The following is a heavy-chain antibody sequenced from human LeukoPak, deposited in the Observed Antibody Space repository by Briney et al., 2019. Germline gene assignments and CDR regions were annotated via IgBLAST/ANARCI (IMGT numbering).Heavy chain of an antibody. CDR2: ISYDGSNK. D-gene: IGHD2-15*01. V-gene: IGHV3-30*18. J-gene: IGHJ4*02. CDR1: GFTFSSYG. Sequence: GGSLRLSCAASGFTFSSYGMHWVRQAPGKGLEWVAVISYDGSNKYYADSVKGRFTISRDNSKNTLYLQMNSLRAEDTAVYYCAKEKSGGSGVYFDYWGQGTLVTVSS. CDR3: AKEKSGGSGVYFDY.